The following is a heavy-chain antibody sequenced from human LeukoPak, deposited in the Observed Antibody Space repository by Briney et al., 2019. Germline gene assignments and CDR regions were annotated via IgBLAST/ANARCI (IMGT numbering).Heavy chain of an antibody. CDR3: ARRSYYDSSAIFDY. D-gene: IGHD3-22*01. J-gene: IGHJ4*02. V-gene: IGHV4-39*01. CDR1: GGSISSSSYY. CDR2: LYYSGST. Sequence: PSETLSLTCTVSGGSISSSSYYWDWIRQPPGKGLEWSGSLYYSGSTYYNPSLKSRVTISVDTSKNQFSLKLSSVTAADTAVFYCARRSYYDSSAIFDYWGQGTLVTVSS.